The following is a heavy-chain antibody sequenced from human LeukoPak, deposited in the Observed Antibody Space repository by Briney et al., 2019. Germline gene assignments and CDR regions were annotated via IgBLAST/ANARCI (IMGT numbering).Heavy chain of an antibody. CDR1: GFQFSSYA. V-gene: IGHV3-23*01. Sequence: GGSLRLACVGSGFQFSSYALSWVRHSPGKGLEWVAGVSASDSRTDYADSVKGRFTISRDNSKNTLYLQMNSLRAEDTAVYYCARLSGPFDYWGQGTLVTVSS. J-gene: IGHJ4*02. D-gene: IGHD3-3*01. CDR2: VSASDSRT. CDR3: ARLSGPFDY.